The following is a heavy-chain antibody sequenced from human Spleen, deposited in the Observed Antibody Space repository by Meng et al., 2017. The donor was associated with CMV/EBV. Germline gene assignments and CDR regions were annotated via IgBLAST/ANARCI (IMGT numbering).Heavy chain of an antibody. D-gene: IGHD2-2*02. CDR3: ATLQYPYYFDY. V-gene: IGHV1-69*05. CDR1: GSAFDAFV. J-gene: IGHJ4*02. Sequence: CETSGSAFDAFVISWVRQAPGQGLEWMGGFIPAFGAPDYAQKFQGRVTITTDESTSTAYMELSSLRSEDTAVYYCATLQYPYYFDYWGQGTLVTVSS. CDR2: FIPAFGAP.